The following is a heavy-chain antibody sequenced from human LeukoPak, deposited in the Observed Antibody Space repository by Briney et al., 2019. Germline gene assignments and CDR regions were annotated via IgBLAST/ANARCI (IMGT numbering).Heavy chain of an antibody. Sequence: SETLSLTCTVSGGSISSYYWSWIRQPAGKGLEWIGRIYTSGSTNYNPSLKSRVTMSVDTSKNQFSLKLSSVTAADTAVYYCATSLRNPKSTAIVMWDYYDSSGYAGDIWGQGTMVTVSS. CDR1: GGSISSYY. J-gene: IGHJ3*02. V-gene: IGHV4-4*07. CDR2: IYTSGST. D-gene: IGHD3-22*01. CDR3: ATSLRNPKSTAIVMWDYYDSSGYAGDI.